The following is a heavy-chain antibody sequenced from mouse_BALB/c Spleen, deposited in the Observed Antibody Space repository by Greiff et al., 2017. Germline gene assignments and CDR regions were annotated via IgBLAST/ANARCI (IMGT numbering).Heavy chain of an antibody. D-gene: IGHD1-2*01. CDR1: GFSLTSYG. V-gene: IGHV2-9*02. J-gene: IGHJ2*01. Sequence: VKLMESGPGLVAPSQSLSITCTVSGFSLTSYGVHWVRQPPGKGLEWLGVIWAGGSTNYNSALMSRLSISKDNSKSQVFLKMNSLQTDDTAMYYCARGITTATYFDYWGQGTTLTVSS. CDR2: IWAGGST. CDR3: ARGITTATYFDY.